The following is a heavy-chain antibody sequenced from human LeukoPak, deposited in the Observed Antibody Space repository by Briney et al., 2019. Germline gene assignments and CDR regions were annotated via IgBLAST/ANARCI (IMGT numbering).Heavy chain of an antibody. D-gene: IGHD6-19*01. CDR1: GGTFSSYA. CDR3: ASTTLSIAVAGLYVY. CDR2: IIPIFGTA. V-gene: IGHV1-69*05. Sequence: SVKVSCKASGGTFSSYAISWVRQAPGQGLEWMGGIIPIFGTANYAQKFQGRVTITTDESTSTAYIELSSLRSEDTAVYYCASTTLSIAVAGLYVYWGQGTLVTVSS. J-gene: IGHJ4*02.